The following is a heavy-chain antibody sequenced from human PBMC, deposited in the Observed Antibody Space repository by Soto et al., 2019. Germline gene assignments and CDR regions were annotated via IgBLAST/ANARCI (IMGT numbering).Heavy chain of an antibody. V-gene: IGHV3-48*01. CDR2: ISNSSSTI. J-gene: IGHJ6*02. CDR3: ARDGEYCSVGSCYPHHLNYYYYYGMDV. D-gene: IGHD2-15*01. CDR1: GFTFSSYS. Sequence: PGGSLRLSCAASGFTFSSYSMNWVRQAPGKGLERVSYISNSSSTIYYADSVKGRFTISRDNAKNSLYLQMNSLRAEDTAVYYCARDGEYCSVGSCYPHHLNYYYYYGMDVWGQGTTVTVSS.